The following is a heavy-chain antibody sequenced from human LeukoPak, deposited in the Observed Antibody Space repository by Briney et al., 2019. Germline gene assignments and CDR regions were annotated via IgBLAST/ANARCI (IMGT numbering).Heavy chain of an antibody. CDR3: AREYSSSWPPWINYYYYYYMDV. V-gene: IGHV3-30*01. CDR2: ISYDGSNK. Sequence: GGSLRLSCAASGFTFSSYAMHWVRQAPGKGLEWVAVISYDGSNKYYADSVKGRFTISRDNSKNTLYLHMNSLRAEDTAVYYCAREYSSSWPPWINYYYYYYMDVWGKGTTVTVSS. CDR1: GFTFSSYA. J-gene: IGHJ6*03. D-gene: IGHD6-13*01.